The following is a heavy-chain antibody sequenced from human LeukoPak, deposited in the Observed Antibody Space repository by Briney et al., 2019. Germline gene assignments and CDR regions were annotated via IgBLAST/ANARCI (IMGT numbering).Heavy chain of an antibody. CDR2: IYSGGST. CDR3: AREGSGRTAYNDGLDV. Sequence: GGSLRLSCAASGFTVSSNYMSWVRQAPGKGLEWASVIYSGGSTVYADSVKGRFTISRDNSKNTLYLQLNSLRAEDTAVYYCAREGSGRTAYNDGLDVWGQGTMVTVSS. CDR1: GFTVSSNY. J-gene: IGHJ3*01. V-gene: IGHV3-53*01. D-gene: IGHD3-10*01.